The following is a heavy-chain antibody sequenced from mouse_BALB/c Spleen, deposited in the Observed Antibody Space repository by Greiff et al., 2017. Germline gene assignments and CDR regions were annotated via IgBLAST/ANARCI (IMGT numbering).Heavy chain of an antibody. D-gene: IGHD2-4*01. CDR1: GFTFSSYT. V-gene: IGHV5-6-4*01. CDR2: ISSGGSYT. J-gene: IGHJ4*01. Sequence: DVQLVESGGGLVKPGGSLKLSCAASGFTFSSYTMSWVRQTPEKRLEWVATISSGGSYTYYPDSVKGRFTISGDNAKNTLYLQMSSLKSEDTAMYYCTNDYDCQRHPDYAMDYWGQGTAVNVAS. CDR3: TNDYDCQRHPDYAMDY.